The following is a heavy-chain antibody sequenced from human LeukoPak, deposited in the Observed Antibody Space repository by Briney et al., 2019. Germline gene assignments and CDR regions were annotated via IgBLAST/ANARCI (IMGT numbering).Heavy chain of an antibody. CDR3: ARMYMQLATVPLLDY. D-gene: IGHD1-14*01. V-gene: IGHV2-70*11. CDR1: GGSISSGGYY. Sequence: QTLSLTCTVSGGSISSGGYYWSWIRQHPGKALEWLARIDWDDDKYYSTSLKTRLTISKDTSKNQVVLTMTNMDPVDTATYYCARMYMQLATVPLLDYWGQGTLVTVSS. CDR2: IDWDDDK. J-gene: IGHJ4*02.